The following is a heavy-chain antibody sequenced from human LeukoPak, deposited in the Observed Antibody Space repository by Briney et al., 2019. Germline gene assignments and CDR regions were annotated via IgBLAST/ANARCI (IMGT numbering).Heavy chain of an antibody. J-gene: IGHJ4*02. CDR1: GFTFSTYA. CDR2: ISYDGNTK. V-gene: IGHV3-30-3*01. D-gene: IGHD1-7*01. CDR3: APRLELN. Sequence: GGSLRLSCAASGFTFSTYAMHWVRQAPGKGLEWVAVISYDGNTKYYADSVKGRFTISRDNSKNTLFLQMNSLRTEDTAVYYCAPRLELNWGQGTLVTVSS.